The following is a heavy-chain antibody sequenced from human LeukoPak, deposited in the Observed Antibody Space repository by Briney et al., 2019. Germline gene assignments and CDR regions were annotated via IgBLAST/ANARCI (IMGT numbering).Heavy chain of an antibody. CDR1: GFPLRSYG. CDR2: ISGGGGST. Sequence: PGGSLRLSCAASGFPLRSYGMSWVRQAPGKGLEWVSTISGGGGSTYFAGSVKGRFTISRDNSKNTLYLQMNSLRAEDTAVYYCAKSGLNRFDYWGQGTLVTVSS. CDR3: AKSGLNRFDY. V-gene: IGHV3-23*01. D-gene: IGHD2-15*01. J-gene: IGHJ4*02.